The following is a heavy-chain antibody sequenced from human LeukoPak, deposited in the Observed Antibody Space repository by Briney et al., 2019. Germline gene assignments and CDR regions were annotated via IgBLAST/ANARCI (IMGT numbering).Heavy chain of an antibody. V-gene: IGHV3-23*01. J-gene: IGHJ6*03. CDR3: AKGSGYDCSYYYYMDV. CDR2: ISGSGGST. Sequence: GGSLRLSCAASGFTVSSYAMSWVRQAPGKGLEWVSAISGSGGSTYYADSVKGRFTISRDNSKNTLYLQMNSLRAEDAAVYYCAKGSGYDCSYYYYMDVWGKGTTVTVSS. D-gene: IGHD5-12*01. CDR1: GFTVSSYA.